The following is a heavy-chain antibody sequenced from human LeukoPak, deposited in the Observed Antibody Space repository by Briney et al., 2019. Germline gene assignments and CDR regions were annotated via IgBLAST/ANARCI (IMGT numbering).Heavy chain of an antibody. CDR1: GFNFNDYG. Sequence: GGSLRLSCAGSGFNFNDYGIHWVRQAPGKGLEWVAFIQFDGSSKYYADSVKGRFTISRDNSENTVYLQMNSLRPEDTAVHYCAKTNSPYFDSWGQGILVTVSS. CDR3: AKTNSPYFDS. V-gene: IGHV3-30*02. D-gene: IGHD1/OR15-1a*01. CDR2: IQFDGSSK. J-gene: IGHJ4*02.